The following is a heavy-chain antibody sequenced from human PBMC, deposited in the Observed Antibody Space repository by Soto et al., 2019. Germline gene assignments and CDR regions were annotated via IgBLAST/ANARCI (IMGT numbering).Heavy chain of an antibody. CDR1: GFTVSSNY. J-gene: IGHJ1*01. Sequence: EVQLVESGGGLVQPGGSLRLSCAASGFTVSSNYMCWVRQAPGKGLEWVSVIYSGGSTYYADSVKGRFTISRDNSKNTLYLQMNSLRAEDTAVYYCARDGYDSSGYYPEYFQHWGQGTLVTVSS. D-gene: IGHD3-22*01. CDR2: IYSGGST. CDR3: ARDGYDSSGYYPEYFQH. V-gene: IGHV3-66*01.